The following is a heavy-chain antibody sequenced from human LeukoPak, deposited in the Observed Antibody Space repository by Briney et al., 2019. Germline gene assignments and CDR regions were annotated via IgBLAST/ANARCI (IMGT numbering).Heavy chain of an antibody. CDR1: GGSISSSSYY. CDR3: ARHRQGEDRPGSGTYYLPLDY. D-gene: IGHD3-10*01. Sequence: SETLSLTCTVSGGSISSSSYYWGWIRQPPGKGLEWIGSIYYSGSTYYNPSLKSRVTISVDTSKNQFSLKLTSVTAADTALYYCARHRQGEDRPGSGTYYLPLDYWGQGTLVTVS. CDR2: IYYSGST. V-gene: IGHV4-39*01. J-gene: IGHJ4*02.